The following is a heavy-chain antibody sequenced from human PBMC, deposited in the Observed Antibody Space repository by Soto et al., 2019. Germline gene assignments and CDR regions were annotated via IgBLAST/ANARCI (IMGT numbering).Heavy chain of an antibody. Sequence: SCVASGFTFSNYAMNWVRQAPGKGLEWVAVISYDGSNKYYADSVKGRITISRDNSRNTLYLQMNNLRAEDTAMYYCARDLGNNYGSFAYWGQGTLVTVSS. J-gene: IGHJ4*02. CDR2: ISYDGSNK. D-gene: IGHD4-17*01. CDR1: GFTFSNYA. V-gene: IGHV3-30-3*01. CDR3: ARDLGNNYGSFAY.